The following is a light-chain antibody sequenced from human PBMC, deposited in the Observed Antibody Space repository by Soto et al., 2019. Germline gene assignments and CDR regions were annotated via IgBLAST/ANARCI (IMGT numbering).Light chain of an antibody. Sequence: DIQMTQSPSTLSASVGDRVTITCRASQSVSGYLAWYQQKPGKAPGLLIYDASNLESGVPSRFSGSGSGTDFTLTISSLQPDDFATYYCQQYINYPWTFGQGTKVDIK. CDR3: QQYINYPWT. CDR1: QSVSGY. V-gene: IGKV1-5*01. CDR2: DAS. J-gene: IGKJ1*01.